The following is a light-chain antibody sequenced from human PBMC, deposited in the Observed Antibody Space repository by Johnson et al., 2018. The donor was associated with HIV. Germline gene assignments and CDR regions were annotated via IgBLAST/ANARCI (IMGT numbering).Light chain of an antibody. Sequence: QSVLTQPPSVSAAPGQKVTISCSGSSSNIGNNYVSWYQQLPRTAPKLLIYDNNKRPSGISDRFSGSKSGASATLGITGLQTGDEADYYCGTWDSFVVFGTGTKVTVL. V-gene: IGLV1-51*01. J-gene: IGLJ1*01. CDR2: DNN. CDR1: SSNIGNNY. CDR3: GTWDSFVV.